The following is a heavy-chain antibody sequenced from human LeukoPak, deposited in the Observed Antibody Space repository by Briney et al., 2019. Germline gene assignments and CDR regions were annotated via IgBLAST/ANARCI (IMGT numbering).Heavy chain of an antibody. Sequence: SETLSLTCTVSGGSISSSSYYWGWIRQPPGKGLEWIGSIYYSGSTYYNPSLKSRVTISVETSKNQFSLKLSSVTAADTAVYYCASPYYGMLAGYYSWCDYWGQGTLVTVSS. CDR2: IYYSGST. D-gene: IGHD3-9*01. CDR3: ASPYYGMLAGYYSWCDY. J-gene: IGHJ4*02. V-gene: IGHV4-39*01. CDR1: GGSISSSSYY.